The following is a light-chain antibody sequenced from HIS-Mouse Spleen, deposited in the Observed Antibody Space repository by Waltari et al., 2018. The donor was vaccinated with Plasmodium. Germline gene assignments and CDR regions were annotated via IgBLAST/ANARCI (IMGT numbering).Light chain of an antibody. J-gene: IGLJ3*02. V-gene: IGLV3-10*01. CDR1: ALHTKY. CDR2: DDS. Sequence: SYELPPPPSVSVSPGQPARITCSGVALHTKYAYWYQKKAGQAPVLVIYDDSNRPSGIPERFSGSSSGTMATLTISGAQVEDEADYYCYSTDSSGNHRVFGGGTKLTVL. CDR3: YSTDSSGNHRV.